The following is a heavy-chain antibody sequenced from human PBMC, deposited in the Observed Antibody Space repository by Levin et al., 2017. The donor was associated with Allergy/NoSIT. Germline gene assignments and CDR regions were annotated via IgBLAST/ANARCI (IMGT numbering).Heavy chain of an antibody. CDR1: GGSIRSAGHY. CDR3: ARGVYYDIATGQSDAFDI. V-gene: IGHV4-31*03. CDR2: IYYSGSI. D-gene: IGHD3-9*01. J-gene: IGHJ3*02. Sequence: SETLSLTCTVSGGSIRSAGHYWSWIRQRPGKGLEWVGYIYYSGSIFYNPSLRNRVSVSVDTSKNQFFLKLNSVTAADTAVYFCARGVYYDIATGQSDAFDIWGQGTMVIVSP.